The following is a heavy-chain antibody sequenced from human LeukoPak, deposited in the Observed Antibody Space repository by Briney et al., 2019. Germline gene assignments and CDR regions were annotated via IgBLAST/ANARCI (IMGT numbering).Heavy chain of an antibody. CDR3: AKVFRRFGVKKPHDY. CDR1: GFTFCSYA. CDR2: ISGSGGST. D-gene: IGHD3-10*01. Sequence: PGGSLRLSCAASGFTFCSYAMSWVRQAPGKGLEWVSAISGSGGSTYYADSVKGRFTISRDNSKNTLYLQMNSLRAEDTAVYYCAKVFRRFGVKKPHDYWGQGTLVTVSS. V-gene: IGHV3-23*01. J-gene: IGHJ4*02.